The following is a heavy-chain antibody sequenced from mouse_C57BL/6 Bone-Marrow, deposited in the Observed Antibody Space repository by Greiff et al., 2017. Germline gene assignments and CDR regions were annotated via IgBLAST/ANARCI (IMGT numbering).Heavy chain of an antibody. Sequence: EVQLQQSGPELVKPGASVKISCKASGYTFTDYYMNWVKQSHGKSLEWIGDINPNNGGTSYNQKFKGKATLTVDKSSSTAYMELRSLTSEDSAVYYCARSVIYYDYEYVWGTGTTVTVSS. CDR3: ARSVIYYDYEYV. V-gene: IGHV1-26*01. D-gene: IGHD2-4*01. CDR2: INPNNGGT. J-gene: IGHJ1*03. CDR1: GYTFTDYY.